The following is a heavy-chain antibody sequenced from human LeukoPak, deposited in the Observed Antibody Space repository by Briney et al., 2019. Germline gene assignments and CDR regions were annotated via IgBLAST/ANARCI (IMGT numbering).Heavy chain of an antibody. Sequence: GASVKVSCKASGYTFTGYYMHWVRQAPGQGLEWMGWINPNSGGTNYAQKFQGRVTMTRDTSISTAYMELSRLRSDDMAVYYCARDRYCSSTSCYGEFDPWGQGTLVTVSS. J-gene: IGHJ5*02. D-gene: IGHD2-2*01. CDR1: GYTFTGYY. CDR3: ARDRYCSSTSCYGEFDP. V-gene: IGHV1-2*02. CDR2: INPNSGGT.